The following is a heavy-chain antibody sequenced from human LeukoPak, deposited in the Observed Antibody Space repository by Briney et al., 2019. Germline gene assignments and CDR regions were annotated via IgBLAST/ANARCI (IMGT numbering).Heavy chain of an antibody. CDR1: GDSVSSNSAA. J-gene: IGHJ4*02. CDR3: ARLSGGWYGGYFDY. Sequence: SRTLSLTCAISGDSVSSNSAARNWIRQSPSRGLEWLGRTYYRSKWYNDYAVSVKSRITINPDTSKNQFSLQLNPVTPEDTAVYYCARLSGGWYGGYFDYWGQGTLVTVSS. D-gene: IGHD6-19*01. V-gene: IGHV6-1*01. CDR2: TYYRSKWYN.